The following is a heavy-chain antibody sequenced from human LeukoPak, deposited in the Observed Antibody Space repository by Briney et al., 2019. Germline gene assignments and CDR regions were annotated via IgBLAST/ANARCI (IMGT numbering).Heavy chain of an antibody. CDR2: IWYDGSNK. J-gene: IGHJ4*02. D-gene: IGHD3-3*01. CDR1: GFTFSSYG. Sequence: GRSLRLSCAASGFTFSSYGMHWVRQAPGKGLEWVAVIWYDGSNKYYADSVKGRFTISRDNSKNTLYLQMNSLRAEATAVYYCARVYYDFWSGYHEYYFDYWGQGTLVTVSS. V-gene: IGHV3-33*01. CDR3: ARVYYDFWSGYHEYYFDY.